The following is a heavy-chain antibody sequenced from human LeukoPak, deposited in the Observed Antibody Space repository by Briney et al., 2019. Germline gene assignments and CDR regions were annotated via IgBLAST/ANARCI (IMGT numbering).Heavy chain of an antibody. Sequence: GGSLRLSCAASGFTFSSYAMSWVRQAPGKGLEWVSAISGSGGSTYYADSVKGRFTTSRDNSKNTLYLQMNSLRAEDTAVYYCTKAALGTLYFDCWGQGTLVTVSS. CDR1: GFTFSSYA. V-gene: IGHV3-23*01. J-gene: IGHJ4*02. CDR2: ISGSGGST. CDR3: TKAALGTLYFDC. D-gene: IGHD6-13*01.